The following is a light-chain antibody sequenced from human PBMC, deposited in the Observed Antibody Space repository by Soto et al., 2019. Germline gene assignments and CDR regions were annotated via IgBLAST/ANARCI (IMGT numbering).Light chain of an antibody. CDR1: QNISKW. V-gene: IGKV1D-16*01. CDR3: QQYATYTAT. Sequence: DIQMTQSPSSLSASVGDRVTITCRASQNISKWLVWYQQRPEKAPQSLIFAASNLERGIPSRFSGSGSGTDFTLTIISLQPEDFATYYCQQYATYTATFGGGTKVEI. CDR2: AAS. J-gene: IGKJ4*01.